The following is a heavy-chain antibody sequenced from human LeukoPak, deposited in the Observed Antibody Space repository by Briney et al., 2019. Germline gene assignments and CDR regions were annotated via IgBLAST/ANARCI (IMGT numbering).Heavy chain of an antibody. CDR1: GYTFTGYY. J-gene: IGHJ6*02. V-gene: IGHV1-2*06. Sequence: ASVTVSCKASGYTFTGYYKHWVRQAPGQGLEWMGRINPNSGGTNYAQKFQGRVTMTRDTSISTAYMELSRLRSDDTAVYYCARDRGYDYGDYSNGMDVWGQGTTVTVSS. D-gene: IGHD4-17*01. CDR2: INPNSGGT. CDR3: ARDRGYDYGDYSNGMDV.